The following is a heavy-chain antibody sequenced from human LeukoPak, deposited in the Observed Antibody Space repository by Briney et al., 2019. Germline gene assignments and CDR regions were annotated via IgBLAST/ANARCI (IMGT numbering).Heavy chain of an antibody. D-gene: IGHD1-26*01. J-gene: IGHJ4*02. CDR1: GYSISSGYY. V-gene: IGHV4-38-2*02. CDR3: ARDIVGATNDDY. Sequence: SETLSLTCTVSGYSISSGYYWGWIRQPPGKGLEWIGSIYHSGSTYYNPSLKSRVTISVDTSKNQFSLQLSSVTAADTAVYYCARDIVGATNDDYWGQGTLVTVSS. CDR2: IYHSGST.